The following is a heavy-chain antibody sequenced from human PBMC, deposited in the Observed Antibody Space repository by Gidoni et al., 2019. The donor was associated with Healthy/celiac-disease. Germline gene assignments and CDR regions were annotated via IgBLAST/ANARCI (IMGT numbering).Heavy chain of an antibody. CDR1: GFTFGDYA. CDR3: TRDRDGYNYYFDY. J-gene: IGHJ4*02. V-gene: IGHV3-49*05. Sequence: EVQLVESGGGLVKTGRSLRLSCTASGFTFGDYAMRWFRQAPGKGLEWVGFIRSKAYGGTTEYAASVKGRFTISRDDSKSIAYLQMNSLKTEDTAVYYCTRDRDGYNYYFDYWGQGTLVTVSS. D-gene: IGHD5-12*01. CDR2: IRSKAYGGTT.